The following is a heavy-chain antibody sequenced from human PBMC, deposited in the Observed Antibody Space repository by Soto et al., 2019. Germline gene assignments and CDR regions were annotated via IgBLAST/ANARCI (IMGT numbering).Heavy chain of an antibody. CDR2: IDTAGSTK. D-gene: IGHD4-17*01. V-gene: IGHV3-48*03. CDR1: GFTFTFYE. J-gene: IGHJ6*02. Sequence: PGGSLRLSCAASGFTFTFYEMNWVRQAPGKGLEWLSYIDTAGSTKYYADSVKGRFTISRDNAKNSLSRQMNNLRAEDTAVYYCARDGYGDPYYYYAMDVWGQGTTVTVSS. CDR3: ARDGYGDPYYYYAMDV.